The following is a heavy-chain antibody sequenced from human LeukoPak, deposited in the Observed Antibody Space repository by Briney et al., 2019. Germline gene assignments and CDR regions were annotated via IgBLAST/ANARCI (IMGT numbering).Heavy chain of an antibody. CDR1: GGSISSYY. CDR3: ARETSIAAAGTDQYYYYYMDV. V-gene: IGHV4-59*01. J-gene: IGHJ6*03. D-gene: IGHD6-13*01. Sequence: SETVSLTCTVSGGSISSYYWSWIRQPPGKGLEWIGYIYYSGSTNYNPSLKSRVTISVDTSKNQFSLKLSSVTAADTAVYYCARETSIAAAGTDQYYYYYMDVWGKGTTVTISS. CDR2: IYYSGST.